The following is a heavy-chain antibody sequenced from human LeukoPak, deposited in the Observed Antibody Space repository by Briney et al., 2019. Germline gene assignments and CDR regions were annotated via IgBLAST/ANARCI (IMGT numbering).Heavy chain of an antibody. D-gene: IGHD6-19*01. Sequence: PSGTLSLTCAVSGGSISSSNWWSWVRQPPGKGLEWIGEIYHSGSTNYNPSLKSRVTISVDKSKNQFSLKLSSVTAADTAVYYCARSLRIAVAGHFDYWGQGTLVTVSS. J-gene: IGHJ4*02. CDR2: IYHSGST. CDR1: GGSISSSNW. CDR3: ARSLRIAVAGHFDY. V-gene: IGHV4-4*02.